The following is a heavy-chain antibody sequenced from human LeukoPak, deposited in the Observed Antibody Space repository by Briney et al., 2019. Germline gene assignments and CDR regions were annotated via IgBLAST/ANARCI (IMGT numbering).Heavy chain of an antibody. D-gene: IGHD2-21*02. J-gene: IGHJ4*02. CDR2: INPNSGGT. CDR3: AREVRHIVVVTAIKPFDY. V-gene: IGHV1-2*02. CDR1: GYTFTGYY. Sequence: GASVKVFCKASGYTFTGYYMHWVRQAPGQGLEWMGWINPNSGGTNYAQKFQGRVTMTRDTSISTAYMELSRLRSDDTAVYYCAREVRHIVVVTAIKPFDYWGQGTLVTVSS.